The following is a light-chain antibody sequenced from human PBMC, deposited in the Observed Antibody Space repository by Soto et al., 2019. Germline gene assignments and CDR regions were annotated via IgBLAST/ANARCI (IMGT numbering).Light chain of an antibody. CDR1: QSVTFN. Sequence: EIVLTQSPGTLSLSPGERVILSCKASQSVTFNLAWYQQKPGQAPRLLIHTASTRATGIPARFSGGGSGTEFTLTISSLQSEDFAVYFCQQYANWPPYTFGQGTKVEIK. CDR2: TAS. J-gene: IGKJ2*01. V-gene: IGKV3-15*01. CDR3: QQYANWPPYT.